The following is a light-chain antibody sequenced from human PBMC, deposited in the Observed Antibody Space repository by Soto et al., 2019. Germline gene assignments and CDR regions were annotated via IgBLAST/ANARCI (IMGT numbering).Light chain of an antibody. V-gene: IGKV1-5*01. Sequence: DIQMTQSPSTLSASVGDTVTITCRASQSISVSLAWYQQKPGKAPNLLIYDASSLESGVPSRFSGSGSGTEFTLTISSLQPDDFATYYCQQYNSYSQTFGQGTKVDIK. CDR3: QQYNSYSQT. J-gene: IGKJ1*01. CDR1: QSISVS. CDR2: DAS.